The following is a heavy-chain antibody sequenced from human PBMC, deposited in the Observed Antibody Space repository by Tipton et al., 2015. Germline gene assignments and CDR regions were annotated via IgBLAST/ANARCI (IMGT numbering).Heavy chain of an antibody. V-gene: IGHV3-23*01. D-gene: IGHD6-13*01. CDR3: AKRKAGGRWYGEDS. CDR2: ISGSGGTI. CDR1: GFSFSTYA. J-gene: IGHJ4*02. Sequence: SLRLSCAASGFSFSTYAMTWVRQAPGKGLEWVSTISGSGGTIRYADFAKGRFTISRDNSQNTVSLQTNSLRVEDTAVYFCAKRKAGGRWYGEDSWGPGSLVTVSS.